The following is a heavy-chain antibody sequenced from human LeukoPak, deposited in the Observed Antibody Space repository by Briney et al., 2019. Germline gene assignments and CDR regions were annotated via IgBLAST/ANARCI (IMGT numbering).Heavy chain of an antibody. J-gene: IGHJ2*01. D-gene: IGHD6-19*01. CDR1: GGSISHYF. Sequence: SETLSLTCTVSGGSISHYFWSWIRQPPGKALEWIGYIYYSGSTNCNPSLKGRVTISVDPSKNQFSLKLNSVTAADTAVYYCAKTVAGYWYFDLWGRGTLVTVSS. CDR3: AKTVAGYWYFDL. CDR2: IYYSGST. V-gene: IGHV4-59*08.